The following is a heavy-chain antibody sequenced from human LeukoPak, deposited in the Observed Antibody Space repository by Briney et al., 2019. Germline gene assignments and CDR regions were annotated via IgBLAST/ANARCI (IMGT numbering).Heavy chain of an antibody. CDR3: ARQTTSADDY. V-gene: IGHV4-39*01. CDR2: IYYSGST. Sequence: SETLSLTCTVSGGSISSSSYYWGWIRQPPGKGLEWIGSIYYSGSTYYNPPLKSRVTISVDTSKNQFSLKLSSVTAADTAVYYCARQTTSADDYWGQGTLVTVSS. D-gene: IGHD2-2*01. CDR1: GGSISSSSYY. J-gene: IGHJ4*02.